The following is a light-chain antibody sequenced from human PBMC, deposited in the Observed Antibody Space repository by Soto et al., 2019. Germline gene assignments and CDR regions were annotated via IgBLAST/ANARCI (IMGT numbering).Light chain of an antibody. CDR1: QSVSTY. V-gene: IGKV3-11*01. J-gene: IGKJ4*01. CDR2: DAS. Sequence: EIVLTQSPATLSLSPGERATLSCRASQSVSTYLAWYQQKPGQTPRLLIYDASNRATGIPARFSGSGSGTDFTLTISTLEPEHFAVYYCQQRSDSPLTFGGGTKVDIK. CDR3: QQRSDSPLT.